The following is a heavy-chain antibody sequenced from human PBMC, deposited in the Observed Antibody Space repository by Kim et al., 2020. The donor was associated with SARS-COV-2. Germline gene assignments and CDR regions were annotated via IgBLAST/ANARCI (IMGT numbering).Heavy chain of an antibody. D-gene: IGHD6-19*01. CDR3: ARGWPERIAVAGRKAFDI. CDR1: GYTFTGYY. J-gene: IGHJ3*02. Sequence: ASVKVSCKASGYTFTGYYMHWVRQAPGQGLEWMGWINPNSGGTNYAQKFQGRVTMTRDTSISTAYMELSRLRSDDTAVYYCARGWPERIAVAGRKAFDIWGQGTMVTVSS. V-gene: IGHV1-2*02. CDR2: INPNSGGT.